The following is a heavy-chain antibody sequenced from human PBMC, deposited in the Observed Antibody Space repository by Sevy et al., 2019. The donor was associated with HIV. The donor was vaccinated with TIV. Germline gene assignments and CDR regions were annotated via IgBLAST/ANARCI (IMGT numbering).Heavy chain of an antibody. Sequence: SETLSLTCTVSGASISSYFWTWIRQPPGKGLEWIGYIYYGGSTDYNPSLKSRVTISVTSRSQFSLTVNSATAADTAVYYCARVAWLRDGDYYYYMDVWGKGTAVTVSS. V-gene: IGHV4-59*01. CDR2: IYYGGST. J-gene: IGHJ6*03. CDR1: GASISSYF. CDR3: ARVAWLRDGDYYYYMDV. D-gene: IGHD5-12*01.